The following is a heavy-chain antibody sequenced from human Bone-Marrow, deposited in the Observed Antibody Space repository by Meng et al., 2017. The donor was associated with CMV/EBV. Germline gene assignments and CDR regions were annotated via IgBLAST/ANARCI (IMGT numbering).Heavy chain of an antibody. J-gene: IGHJ4*02. CDR2: ISYDGSNK. Sequence: GESLKISCAASGFTFSSYAMHWVRQAPGKGLEWVAVISYDGSNKYYADSVKGRFTISRDNAKNSLYLQMNSLRAEDTAVYYCARGGGTTEYWGQGTLVTVSS. D-gene: IGHD1-7*01. V-gene: IGHV3-30*04. CDR1: GFTFSSYA. CDR3: ARGGGTTEY.